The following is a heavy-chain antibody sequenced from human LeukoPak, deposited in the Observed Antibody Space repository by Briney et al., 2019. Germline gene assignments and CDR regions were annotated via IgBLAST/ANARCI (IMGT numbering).Heavy chain of an antibody. CDR2: INPSGGST. Sequence: GASVKVSFKASGYTFTSYYMHWVRQAPGQGLEWMGIINPSGGSTSYAQKFQGRVTMTRDTSTSTVYMELSSLRSEDTAVYYCARDHYYGSGSPSPSFDYWGQGTLVTVSS. D-gene: IGHD3-10*01. CDR1: GYTFTSYY. V-gene: IGHV1-46*01. J-gene: IGHJ4*02. CDR3: ARDHYYGSGSPSPSFDY.